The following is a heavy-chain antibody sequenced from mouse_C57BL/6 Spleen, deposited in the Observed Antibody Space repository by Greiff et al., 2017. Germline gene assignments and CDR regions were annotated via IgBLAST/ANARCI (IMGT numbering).Heavy chain of an antibody. CDR2: IHPNSGST. Sequence: QVQLQQSGAELVKPGASVKLSCKASGYTFTSYWMHWVKQRPGQGLEWIGMIHPNSGSTNYNEKFKSKATLTVDKSSSTAYMQLSSLTSEDSAVYYCARKGGYDVRVDYWGQGTTLTVSS. J-gene: IGHJ2*01. CDR3: ARKGGYDVRVDY. V-gene: IGHV1-64*01. CDR1: GYTFTSYW. D-gene: IGHD2-2*01.